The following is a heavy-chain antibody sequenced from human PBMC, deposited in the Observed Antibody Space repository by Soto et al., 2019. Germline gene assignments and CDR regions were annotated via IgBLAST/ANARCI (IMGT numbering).Heavy chain of an antibody. V-gene: IGHV3-11*01. CDR2: ISSSGSTI. Sequence: QVQLVESGGGLVKPGGSLRLSCAASGFTFSDYYMSWIRQAPGKGLEWVSYISSSGSTIYYADSVKGRFTISRDNAKNSPFPQKNSLRAEDTAVDYCARVSSGWEEAGAFDIWGQGTMVTVSS. CDR3: ARVSSGWEEAGAFDI. CDR1: GFTFSDYY. J-gene: IGHJ3*02. D-gene: IGHD6-19*01.